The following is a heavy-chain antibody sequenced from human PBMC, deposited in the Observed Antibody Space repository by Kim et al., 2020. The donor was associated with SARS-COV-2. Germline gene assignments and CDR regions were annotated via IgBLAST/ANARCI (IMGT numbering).Heavy chain of an antibody. V-gene: IGHV3-30-3*01. CDR1: GFHFTTYA. CDR2: ISQDGNNR. D-gene: IGHD3-16*01. CDR3: ARDTQLLRFDV. Sequence: GFHFTTYAFPWVHQVPGKGVEWVAVISQDGNNRNYADSVKGRFTISRDNSKKTLYLQMDGLRTEDTAVYYCARDTQLLRFDVWGQGTLVTV. J-gene: IGHJ5*02.